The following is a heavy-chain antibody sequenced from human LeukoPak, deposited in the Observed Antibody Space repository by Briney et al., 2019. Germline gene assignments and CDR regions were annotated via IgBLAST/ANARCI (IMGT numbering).Heavy chain of an antibody. CDR2: IYYSGST. CDR1: GGSISSTSYY. D-gene: IGHD5-12*01. Sequence: SETLSLTCTVSGGSISSTSYYWSWIRQPPGKGLEWIGYIYYSGSTNYNPSLKSRVTISVDTSKNQFSLKLSSVTAADTAVYYCARDTQHSRGYSGYADFDYWGQGTLVTVSS. CDR3: ARDTQHSRGYSGYADFDY. V-gene: IGHV4-61*01. J-gene: IGHJ4*02.